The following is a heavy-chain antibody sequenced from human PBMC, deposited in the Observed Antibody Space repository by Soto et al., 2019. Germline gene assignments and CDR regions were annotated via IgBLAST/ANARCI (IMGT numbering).Heavy chain of an antibody. CDR3: ARDRGETTGLAFCGMDV. V-gene: IGHV1-18*01. D-gene: IGHD1-1*01. CDR1: GYNFVTYG. Sequence: QVQLVQSGGEVKKPGASVKVSCRASGYNFVTYGITWVRQAPGQGLEWMGWISGFYGETKYAEKLQNRVTMTRDTATSTAYLELRNLSSDDTAVYYCARDRGETTGLAFCGMDVWGQGTTVTVSS. J-gene: IGHJ6*02. CDR2: ISGFYGET.